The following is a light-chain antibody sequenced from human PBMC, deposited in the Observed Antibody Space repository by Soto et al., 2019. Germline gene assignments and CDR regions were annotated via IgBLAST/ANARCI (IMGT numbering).Light chain of an antibody. V-gene: IGKV3-15*01. CDR2: GAS. CDR1: QSVSNN. Sequence: EMFMTQSPATLSMSPGERATLSCRASQSVSNNLAWYQQRPGQAPRLLIYGASTRATGIPARFSGRGSGTEFTLTITRLEPEDSAVYFCQHYGYSQWTFGQGTKVDIK. CDR3: QHYGYSQWT. J-gene: IGKJ1*01.